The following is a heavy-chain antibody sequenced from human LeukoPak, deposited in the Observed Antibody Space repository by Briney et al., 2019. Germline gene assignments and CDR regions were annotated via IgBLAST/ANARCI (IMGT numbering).Heavy chain of an antibody. D-gene: IGHD6-13*01. CDR2: IYNSGST. Sequence: SETLSLTCTVSGDSISSHYWSWIRQPPGKGLEWIGYIYNSGSTNYNPSLKSRVTISVDTSKNQFSLKLSSVTAADTAVYYCAREWAAAGFDPWGQGTLVTVSS. CDR3: AREWAAAGFDP. V-gene: IGHV4-59*11. CDR1: GDSISSHY. J-gene: IGHJ5*02.